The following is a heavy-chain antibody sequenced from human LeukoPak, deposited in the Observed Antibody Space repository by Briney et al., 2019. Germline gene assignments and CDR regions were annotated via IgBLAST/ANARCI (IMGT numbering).Heavy chain of an antibody. Sequence: PGGSLRLSCAASGFTFSSHGMNRVRQAPGKGLEWISYISSSGSTIYYADSVKGRFIISRDDARNSLYLQMNSLRAEDTAVYYCARDNYDSSGPYYFDYWGQGTLVTVSS. D-gene: IGHD3-22*01. CDR2: ISSSGSTI. CDR1: GFTFSSHG. CDR3: ARDNYDSSGPYYFDY. V-gene: IGHV3-48*03. J-gene: IGHJ4*02.